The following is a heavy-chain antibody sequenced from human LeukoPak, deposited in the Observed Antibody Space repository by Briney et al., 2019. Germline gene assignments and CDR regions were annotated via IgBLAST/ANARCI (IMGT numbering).Heavy chain of an antibody. CDR3: VRHGGYSYASPYHLDY. CDR1: GGSISSSSYY. CDR2: IYYSGST. Sequence: SETLSLTCTVSGGSISSSSYYWGWIRQPPGKGLEWIGSIYYSGSTYYNPSLKSRVTISVDTSKNQFSLKLSSVTAADTAVYYCVRHGGYSYASPYHLDYWGQGTLVSVSS. J-gene: IGHJ4*02. V-gene: IGHV4-39*01. D-gene: IGHD5-18*01.